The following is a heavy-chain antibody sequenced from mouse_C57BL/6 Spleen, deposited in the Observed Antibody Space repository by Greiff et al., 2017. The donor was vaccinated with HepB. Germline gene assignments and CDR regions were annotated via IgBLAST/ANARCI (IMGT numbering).Heavy chain of an antibody. CDR3: ARDRDDYDEGYAMDY. Sequence: EVQLVESGGGLVKPGGSLKLSCAASGFTFSSYAMSWVRQTPEKRLEWVATISDGGSYTYYPDNVKGRFTISRDNAKNNLYLQMSHLKSEDTAMYYCARDRDDYDEGYAMDYWGQGTSVTVSS. CDR2: ISDGGSYT. J-gene: IGHJ4*01. V-gene: IGHV5-4*01. CDR1: GFTFSSYA. D-gene: IGHD2-4*01.